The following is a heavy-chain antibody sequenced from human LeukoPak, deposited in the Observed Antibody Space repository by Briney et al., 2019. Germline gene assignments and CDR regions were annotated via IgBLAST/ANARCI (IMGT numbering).Heavy chain of an antibody. J-gene: IGHJ4*02. CDR3: ARDLAGSRDK. D-gene: IGHD5/OR15-5a*01. Sequence: GGSLRLSCVDSEFTFSTYWMHWVRQAPGEGPVWVSRINTDGTTTNYADSVKGRFTISRDNAKNTLYLQMNSLRAEDTAVYYCARDLAGSRDKWGQGTLVTVSS. CDR2: INTDGTTT. CDR1: EFTFSTYW. V-gene: IGHV3-74*01.